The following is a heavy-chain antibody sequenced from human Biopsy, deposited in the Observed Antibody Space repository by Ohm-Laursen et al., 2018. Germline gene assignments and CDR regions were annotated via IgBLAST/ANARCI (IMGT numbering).Heavy chain of an antibody. J-gene: IGHJ4*02. CDR3: ARRGSGGRSFDY. CDR1: GDSINSSY. V-gene: IGHV4-59*08. D-gene: IGHD2-15*01. CDR2: ISNSGNT. Sequence: PSETLSLTCTVSGDSINSSYWSWIRQPQGKGLEWIGFISNSGNTNHNPSLKSRVTISVDTSKNQIFLKLDSVTVADTAVFYCARRGSGGRSFDYWGQGSLVTVSS.